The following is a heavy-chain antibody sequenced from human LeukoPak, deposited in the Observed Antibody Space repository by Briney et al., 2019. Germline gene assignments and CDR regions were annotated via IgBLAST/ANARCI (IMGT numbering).Heavy chain of an antibody. Sequence: TSETLSLTCAVYGGSFSGYYWSWLRQPPGKGLEWVGSIYYSGSTYYNPSLKSRVTISVDTSKNQFSLKLSSVTAADTAVYYCARLRVTYYDFWSGYYGTPDGDYWGQGTLVTVSS. D-gene: IGHD3-3*01. CDR2: IYYSGST. V-gene: IGHV4-34*01. J-gene: IGHJ4*02. CDR1: GGSFSGYY. CDR3: ARLRVTYYDFWSGYYGTPDGDY.